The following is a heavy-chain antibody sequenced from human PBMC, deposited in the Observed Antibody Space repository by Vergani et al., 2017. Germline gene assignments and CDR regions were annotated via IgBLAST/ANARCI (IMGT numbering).Heavy chain of an antibody. CDR2: ISHSGSN. V-gene: IGHV4-30-2*01. D-gene: IGHD6-25*01. CDR1: GGSISSSGFS. J-gene: IGHJ5*02. Sequence: QLQLQESGSGLVTRSQTLSLTCAVPGGSISSSGFSWTWTRQPPGKGLECIGYISHSGSNHYSPSLKSRVPISVDRSKNQFSLRLRSVTAADTAVYYCASRYCSGYFDPWGQGALVIVSS. CDR3: ASRYCSGYFDP.